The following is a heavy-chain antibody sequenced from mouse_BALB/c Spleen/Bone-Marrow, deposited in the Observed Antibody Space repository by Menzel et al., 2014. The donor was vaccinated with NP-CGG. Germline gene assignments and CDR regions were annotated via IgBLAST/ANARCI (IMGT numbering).Heavy chain of an antibody. CDR2: IYPGDGDT. CDR3: ARWYRDPHFAMDY. Sequence: QVQLKESGAELVRPGSSVKISCKASGYAFXSYWMNWVKQRPGQGLEWIGQIYPGDGDTNYNGNFKDKATLTVDRSSSTAFMQLSSLTSEDSAVYFCARWYRDPHFAMDYWGPGTSVTVSS. J-gene: IGHJ4*01. V-gene: IGHV1-80*01. CDR1: GYAFXSYW. D-gene: IGHD2-14*01.